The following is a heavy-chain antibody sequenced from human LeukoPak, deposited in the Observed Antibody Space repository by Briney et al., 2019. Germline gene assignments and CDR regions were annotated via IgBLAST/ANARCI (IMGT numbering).Heavy chain of an antibody. J-gene: IGHJ3*02. CDR2: ISWDGDST. CDR3: ARATSPYAFDI. CDR1: GFTFDDYT. Sequence: GGSLRLSCAASGFTFDDYTMHWVRQAPGKGLEWVSLISWDGDSTYYADSVEGRFTISRDNAKNSLYLQMNSLRAEDTAVYYCARATSPYAFDIWGQGTMVTVSS. V-gene: IGHV3-43*01.